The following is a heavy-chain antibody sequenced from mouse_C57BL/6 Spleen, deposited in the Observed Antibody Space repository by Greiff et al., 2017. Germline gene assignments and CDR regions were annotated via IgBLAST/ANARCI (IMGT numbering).Heavy chain of an antibody. J-gene: IGHJ4*01. Sequence: VQLQQSGAELVRPGSSVKMSCKTSGYTFTSYGINWVKQRPGQGLEWIGYLYLGNGYTEYNEKVKGKATLTADTSSSTAYRQLSSLTSEDSAIYFCARSDLFSCDCSYAMDYWGQGTSVTVSS. CDR3: ARSDLFSCDCSYAMDY. D-gene: IGHD6-1*01. V-gene: IGHV1-58*01. CDR2: LYLGNGYT. CDR1: GYTFTSYG.